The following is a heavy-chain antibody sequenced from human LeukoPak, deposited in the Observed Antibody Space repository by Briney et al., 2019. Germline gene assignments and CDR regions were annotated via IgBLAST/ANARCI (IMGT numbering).Heavy chain of an antibody. CDR2: INPNSGGK. J-gene: IGHJ5*02. CDR1: GCTFTDYF. D-gene: IGHD3-3*01. Sequence: GGSVTVSFKATGCTFTDYFMHWLRQAPCQGLEWMGRINPNSGGKNNLQKFHGRVTMTRDTYISTAYVELRRLRSGDTAVYYCAREPTYYDFWSGQPNWFDPWGKGTLVTVS. CDR3: AREPTYYDFWSGQPNWFDP. V-gene: IGHV1-2*06.